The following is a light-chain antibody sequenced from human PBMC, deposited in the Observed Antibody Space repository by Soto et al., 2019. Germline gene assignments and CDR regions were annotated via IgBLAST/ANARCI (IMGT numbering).Light chain of an antibody. CDR3: QQSNGYPIT. CDR2: DAS. V-gene: IGKV1-13*02. CDR1: QGISSA. J-gene: IGKJ5*01. Sequence: AIQLTQSPSSLSASVGDRVTITCRASQGISSALAWYQQKPGKAPKLLIYDASSLESGVPSRFSRSGSGTDFTLTISSLQPEDFATYYCQQSNGYPITFGQGTRLEIK.